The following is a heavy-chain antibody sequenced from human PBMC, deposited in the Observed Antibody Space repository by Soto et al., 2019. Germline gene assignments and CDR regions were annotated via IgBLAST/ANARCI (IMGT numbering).Heavy chain of an antibody. CDR3: ARGYYDILTGYSRAPANWFDP. CDR1: GFTFSSYS. Sequence: GGSLRLSCAASGFTFSSYSMNWVRQAPGKGLEWVSYISSSSSTIYYADSVKGRFTIPRDNAKNSLYLQMNSLRDEDTAVYYCARGYYDILTGYSRAPANWFDPWGQGTLVTVSS. D-gene: IGHD3-9*01. J-gene: IGHJ5*02. V-gene: IGHV3-48*02. CDR2: ISSSSSTI.